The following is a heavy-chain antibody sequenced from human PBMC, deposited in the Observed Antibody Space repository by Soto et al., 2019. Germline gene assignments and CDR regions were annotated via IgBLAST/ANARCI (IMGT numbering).Heavy chain of an antibody. V-gene: IGHV1-69*13. CDR3: ARALLPYCGTTSCYPRCFDP. Sequence: GASVKVSCKASGGTFSSYAISWVRQAPGQGVEWMGGIIPIFGKANYAQKFQGRVTITADDSTSSACMDLSSLTSENTAVYYCARALLPYCGTTSCYPRCFDPWGQETLVTVSS. CDR1: GGTFSSYA. CDR2: IIPIFGKA. J-gene: IGHJ5*01. D-gene: IGHD2-2*01.